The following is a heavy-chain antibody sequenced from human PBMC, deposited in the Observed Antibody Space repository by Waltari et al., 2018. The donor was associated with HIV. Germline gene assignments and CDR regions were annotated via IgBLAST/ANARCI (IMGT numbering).Heavy chain of an antibody. CDR1: GGPISSSSYY. CDR2: IYFSGST. D-gene: IGHD1-26*01. J-gene: IGHJ6*02. Sequence: QLQLQESGPALVTPSETLSLTCPVSGGPISSSSYYGGWIRTPQGKGLGWIGNIYFSGSTYYSPSLKSRVTISLDTSKNQFSLKLSSVTAADTAVYYCARDSIVGANYYYYGMDVWGQGTTVTVSS. V-gene: IGHV4-39*07. CDR3: ARDSIVGANYYYYGMDV.